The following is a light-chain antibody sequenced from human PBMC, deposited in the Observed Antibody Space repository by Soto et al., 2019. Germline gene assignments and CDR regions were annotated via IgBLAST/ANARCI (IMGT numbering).Light chain of an antibody. V-gene: IGKV3-11*01. CDR3: QQRDNWPWT. Sequence: PGERATLSCRASQSVRCNLAWYQHKPGQAPRLLIYDASNRATGIPGRFSGSGSGTDFTLTISNLEPEDFAVYYCQQRDNWPWTFGQGAKVEIK. J-gene: IGKJ1*01. CDR1: QSVRCN. CDR2: DAS.